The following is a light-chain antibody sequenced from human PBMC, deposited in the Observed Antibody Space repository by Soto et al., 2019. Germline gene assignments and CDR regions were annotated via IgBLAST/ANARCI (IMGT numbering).Light chain of an antibody. CDR2: GAS. V-gene: IGKV3-15*01. Sequence: EIVITQCSSTLSVAPGARVTFSCRASQGVSRKLAWYQHKPGKAPRLLISGASTGDTSSPTRFSGRGSGTEFTLTSSSPQSEDCAIYLCQQDHTCPITLGGWPKV. CDR3: QQDHTCPIT. CDR1: QGVSRK. J-gene: IGKJ4*01.